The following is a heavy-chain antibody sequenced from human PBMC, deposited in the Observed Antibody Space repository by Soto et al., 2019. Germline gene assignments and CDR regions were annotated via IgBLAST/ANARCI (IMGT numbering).Heavy chain of an antibody. CDR3: VRLNQPSSSSEGGDLYFYSYY. CDR1: SGSASSRNG. D-gene: IGHD6-25*01. V-gene: IGHV4-4*02. CDR2: IYHSGST. Sequence: SETLSRTCAVSSGSASSRNGCSWVPPPRGKKLEWIGEIYHSGSTNYNPSLRSRVTISVCKSKNQFSLKLSSVAAADTAVFYCVRLNQPSSSSEGGDLYFYSYY. J-gene: IGHJ6*03.